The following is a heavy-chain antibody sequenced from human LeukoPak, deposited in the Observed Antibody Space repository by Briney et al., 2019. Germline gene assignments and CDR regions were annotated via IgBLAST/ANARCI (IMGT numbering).Heavy chain of an antibody. Sequence: PGRSLRLSCAASGFTFSSYGIHWVRQAPGKGLEWVAVISYDGRNEYYADSVKGRFTISRDNSKNTLYLQMNSLRAEDTAVYFCAKESQVAGTFDYWGQGTLVTVSS. V-gene: IGHV3-30*18. J-gene: IGHJ4*02. D-gene: IGHD6-19*01. CDR2: ISYDGRNE. CDR3: AKESQVAGTFDY. CDR1: GFTFSSYG.